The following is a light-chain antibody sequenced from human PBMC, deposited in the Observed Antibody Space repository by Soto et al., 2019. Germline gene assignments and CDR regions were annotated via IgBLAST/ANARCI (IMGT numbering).Light chain of an antibody. CDR1: SSDVGGYNY. CDR2: EVS. Sequence: QSALTQPPSASGSPGQSVTISCTGTSSDVGGYNYVSWYQQHPGKAPTLMIYEVSKRPSGVPDRFSGSKSGNTASLTVSGLQAEDEADYYCSSYAGSNNSYVFGTGTKVTVL. CDR3: SSYAGSNNSYV. V-gene: IGLV2-8*01. J-gene: IGLJ1*01.